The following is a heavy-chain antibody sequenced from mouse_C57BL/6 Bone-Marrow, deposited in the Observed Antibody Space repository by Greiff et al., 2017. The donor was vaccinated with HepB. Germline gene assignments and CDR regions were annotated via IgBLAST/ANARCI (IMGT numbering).Heavy chain of an antibody. CDR2: IDPANGNT. D-gene: IGHD2-4*01. CDR3: ARDYYDYDGYYFDY. V-gene: IGHV14-3*01. Sequence: EVQLQESVAELVRPGASVKLSCTASGFNIKNPYMHWVKQRPEQGLEWIGRIDPANGNTKYAPKFQGKATITADTSSNTAYLQLSSLTSEDTAIYYCARDYYDYDGYYFDYWGQGTTLTVSS. CDR1: GFNIKNPY. J-gene: IGHJ2*01.